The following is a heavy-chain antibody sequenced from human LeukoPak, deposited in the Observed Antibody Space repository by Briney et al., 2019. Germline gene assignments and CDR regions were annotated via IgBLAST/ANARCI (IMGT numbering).Heavy chain of an antibody. V-gene: IGHV4-59*01. J-gene: IGHJ4*02. CDR2: IYYSGST. CDR1: GGSFSGYY. CDR3: ARGVEMATILDY. Sequence: PSETLSLTCAVYGGSFSGYYWSWIRQPPGKGLEWIGYIYYSGSTNYNPSLKSRVTISVDTSKNQSSLKLSSVTAADTAVYYCARGVEMATILDYWGQGTLVTVSS. D-gene: IGHD5-24*01.